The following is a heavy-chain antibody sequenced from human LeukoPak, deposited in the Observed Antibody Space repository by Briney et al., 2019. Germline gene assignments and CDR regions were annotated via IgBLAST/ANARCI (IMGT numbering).Heavy chain of an antibody. CDR3: ARMGPYSSSSSFDY. CDR2: ISYDGSNK. Sequence: GGSLRLSCAASGFTFSSYAMHWVRQAPGKGLEWVAVISYDGSNKYYADSVKGRFTISRDNSKNTLYLQMNSLRAEDTAVYYCARMGPYSSSSSFDYWGQGTLVTVSS. D-gene: IGHD6-6*01. CDR1: GFTFSSYA. J-gene: IGHJ4*02. V-gene: IGHV3-30-3*01.